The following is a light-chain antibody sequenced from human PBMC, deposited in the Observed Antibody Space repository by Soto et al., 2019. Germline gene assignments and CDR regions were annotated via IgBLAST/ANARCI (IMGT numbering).Light chain of an antibody. CDR2: EAS. CDR3: QQSYSITS. CDR1: QSINSH. V-gene: IGKV1-39*01. Sequence: DIQLTQSPPSLSASVGDRVTITCRSSQSINSHLNWYQQKTGKAPKLLIFEASSLHSGVPSRFGGSGSGTDFTLTITSLQPEDYATYYCQQSYSITSCGGGTKVEIK. J-gene: IGKJ4*01.